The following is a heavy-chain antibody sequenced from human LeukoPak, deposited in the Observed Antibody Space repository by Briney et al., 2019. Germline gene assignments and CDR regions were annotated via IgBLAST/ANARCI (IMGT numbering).Heavy chain of an antibody. D-gene: IGHD3-22*01. V-gene: IGHV1-2*02. J-gene: IGHJ4*02. CDR1: GYTFSDYS. Sequence: AASVKVSCKASGYTFSDYSMHWVRQAPGQGLEWMGWINPKSGGTNYAQKLQGRVTMTRDTSISTAYMELSRLRSDDTAVYYCAGELQWLFFWGQGTLVTVSS. CDR2: INPKSGGT. CDR3: AGELQWLFF.